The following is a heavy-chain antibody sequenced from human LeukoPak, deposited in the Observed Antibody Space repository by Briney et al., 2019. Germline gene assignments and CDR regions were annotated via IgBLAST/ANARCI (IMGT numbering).Heavy chain of an antibody. Sequence: SVKVSCKASGFTFTSSAMQWVRQARGQRLEWIGWIVVGSGNTNYAQKFQERVTITRDMSTSTAYMELSSLRSEDTAVYYRAADLAGGYCSGGSCYDYYYYMDVWGKGTTVTVSS. V-gene: IGHV1-58*02. CDR3: AADLAGGYCSGGSCYDYYYYMDV. CDR1: GFTFTSSA. D-gene: IGHD2-15*01. CDR2: IVVGSGNT. J-gene: IGHJ6*03.